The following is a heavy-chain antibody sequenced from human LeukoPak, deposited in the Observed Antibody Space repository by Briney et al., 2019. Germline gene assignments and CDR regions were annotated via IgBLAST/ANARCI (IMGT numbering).Heavy chain of an antibody. CDR3: ARAMTTGIFDY. J-gene: IGHJ4*02. D-gene: IGHD4-17*01. CDR2: ISYDGSNK. Sequence: PGGSLRLSCAASGFTFSSYVMHWVRQAPGKGLEWVAVISYDGSNKYYADSVKGRFTISRDNSKNTLYLQMNSLRAEDTAVYYCARAMTTGIFDYWGQGTLVTVSS. V-gene: IGHV3-30-3*01. CDR1: GFTFSSYV.